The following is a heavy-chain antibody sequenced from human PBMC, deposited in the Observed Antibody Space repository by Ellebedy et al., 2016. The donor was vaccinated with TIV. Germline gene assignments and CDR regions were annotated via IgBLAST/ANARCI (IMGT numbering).Heavy chain of an antibody. CDR3: AKARAAAYYYYYGMDV. D-gene: IGHD2-2*01. V-gene: IGHV3-30*18. CDR2: IPYDESDK. CDR1: GFTFSSYG. J-gene: IGHJ6*02. Sequence: GESLKISXAASGFTFSSYGMHWVRQAPGKGLEWVAVIPYDESDKYYADSVKSRFTISRDNSKNTLYLQMNSLRAEDTAVYYCAKARAAAYYYYYGMDVWGQGTTVTVSS.